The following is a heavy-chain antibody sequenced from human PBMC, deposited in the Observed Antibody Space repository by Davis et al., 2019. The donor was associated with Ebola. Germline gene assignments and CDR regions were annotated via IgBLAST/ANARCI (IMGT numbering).Heavy chain of an antibody. CDR3: AELTSSSSHI. CDR2: ITSRDGT. V-gene: IGHV3-23*01. Sequence: GGSLRLSCVASGFTFGSYAMSWVRLVPGKGLEWVSTITSRDGTHSADSVKGRFTISRDNSKNTLYLQMNSLRAEDTALYYCAELTSSSSHIWGQGTLVTVYS. D-gene: IGHD6-6*01. CDR1: GFTFGSYA. J-gene: IGHJ4*02.